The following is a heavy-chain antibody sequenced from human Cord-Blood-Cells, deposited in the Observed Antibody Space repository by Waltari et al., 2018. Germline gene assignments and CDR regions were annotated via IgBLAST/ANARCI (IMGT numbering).Heavy chain of an antibody. CDR1: GGSISSSSYY. J-gene: IGHJ3*02. CDR3: ARHTTGDDAFDI. V-gene: IGHV4-39*01. D-gene: IGHD1-1*01. CDR2: IYYRGST. Sequence: QLQLQESGPGLVKPSETLSLTCTVSGGSISSSSYYWGWIRQPPGKGLEWIVSIYYRGSTYYNPSLKSRVTISVDTSKNQFSLKLSSVTAADTAVYYCARHTTGDDAFDIWGQGTMVTVSS.